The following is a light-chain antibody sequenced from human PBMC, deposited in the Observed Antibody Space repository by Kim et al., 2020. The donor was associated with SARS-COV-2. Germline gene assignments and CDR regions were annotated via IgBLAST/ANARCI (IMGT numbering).Light chain of an antibody. CDR1: QGLSRD. CDR3: QQLSRYPLT. Sequence: IQLTQSPCSLSASVGDRVTITCRASQGLSRDLAWYQQKPGKAPKLLIYVASTLQSGVPSRFSGSGSGTDFTLTISSLQPVDSATYYCQQLSRYPLTFGGGNKVDI. CDR2: VAS. V-gene: IGKV1-9*01. J-gene: IGKJ4*01.